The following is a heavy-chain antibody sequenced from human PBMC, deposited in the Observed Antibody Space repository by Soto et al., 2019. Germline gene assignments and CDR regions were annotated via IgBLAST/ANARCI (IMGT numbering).Heavy chain of an antibody. CDR3: ARDPYGGNPEYFQH. CDR2: IYYTGST. J-gene: IGHJ1*01. CDR1: GGSISTYY. V-gene: IGHV4-59*12. Sequence: PSEPLSLTCTVSGGSISTYYWNWIRQAPGKGLEWIGHIYYTGSTSYNPSLNSQVIISVDTSKNQLSLRAEDTAVYYCARDPYGGNPEYFQHWGQGTLVTVSS. D-gene: IGHD4-17*01.